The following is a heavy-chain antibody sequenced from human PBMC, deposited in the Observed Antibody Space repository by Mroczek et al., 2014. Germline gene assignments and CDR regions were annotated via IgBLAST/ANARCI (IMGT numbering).Heavy chain of an antibody. CDR3: ARQNFHSGSYLTGDYFDY. V-gene: IGHV3-33*01. J-gene: IGHJ4*02. CDR2: IWYDGSNK. D-gene: IGHD1-26*01. CDR1: GFTFSSYG. Sequence: QVQLQESGGGVVQPGRSLRLSCAASGFTFSSYGMHWVRQAPGKGLEWVAVIWYDGSNKYYADSVKGRFTISRDNSKNTLYLQMNSLRAEDTAVYYCARQNFHSGSYLTGDYFDYWGQGTLVTVSS.